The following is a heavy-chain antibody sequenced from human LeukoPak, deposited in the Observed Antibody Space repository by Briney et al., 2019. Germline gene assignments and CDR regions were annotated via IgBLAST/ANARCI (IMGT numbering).Heavy chain of an antibody. J-gene: IGHJ3*02. Sequence: GGSLRLSCAASGFTFSDYAIHWVRLAPGRGLEWVSVISYDGSSKYYADSVKGRFTISRDNSKNTLNLQMNSLRAEDTAVYYCAKDDIPANGLYDAFDIWGQGTKVTVSA. CDR2: ISYDGSSK. CDR1: GFTFSDYA. V-gene: IGHV3-30-3*01. D-gene: IGHD3/OR15-3a*01. CDR3: AKDDIPANGLYDAFDI.